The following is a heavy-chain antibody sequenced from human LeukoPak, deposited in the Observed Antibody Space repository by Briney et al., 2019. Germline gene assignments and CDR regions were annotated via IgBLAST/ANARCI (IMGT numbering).Heavy chain of an antibody. V-gene: IGHV3-23*01. Sequence: GGSLRLSCAASGFTFSSYAMSWVRQAPGKGLEWVSAISGSGGSTYYADSVKGRFTISRDNSKNTVYLQMNSLRAEDTAVYYCAKFKKDDYYNSSGYYGPANWGQGTLVTVSS. CDR3: AKFKKDDYYNSSGYYGPAN. CDR2: ISGSGGST. J-gene: IGHJ4*02. CDR1: GFTFSSYA. D-gene: IGHD3-22*01.